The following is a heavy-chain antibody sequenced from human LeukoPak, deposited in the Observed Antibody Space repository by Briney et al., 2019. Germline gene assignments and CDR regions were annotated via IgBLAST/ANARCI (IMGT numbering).Heavy chain of an antibody. CDR1: GGSISSYY. V-gene: IGHV4-59*01. CDR3: ARAGYYDRGDAFDI. CDR2: IYYSGST. J-gene: IGHJ3*02. D-gene: IGHD3-22*01. Sequence: KPSETLSLTCTVSGGSISSYYWSWIRQPPGKGLEWIGYIYYSGSTNYNPSLKSRVTISVDTSKNQFSLKLSSVTAADTAVYYCARAGYYDRGDAFDIWGQGTMVTVSS.